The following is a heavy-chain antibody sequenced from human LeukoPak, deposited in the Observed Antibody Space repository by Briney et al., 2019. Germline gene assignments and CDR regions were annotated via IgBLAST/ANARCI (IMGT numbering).Heavy chain of an antibody. V-gene: IGHV1-69*05. CDR3: ARTFAGKYCGGDCYITLDY. CDR1: GGTFSSYA. J-gene: IGHJ4*02. Sequence: SVKVSCTASGGTFSSYAISWVRQAPGQGLEWMGGIIPIFGTANYAQKFQGRVTITTDESTSTAYMELSSLRSEDTAVYYCARTFAGKYCGGDCYITLDYWGQGTLVTVSS. CDR2: IIPIFGTA. D-gene: IGHD2-21*02.